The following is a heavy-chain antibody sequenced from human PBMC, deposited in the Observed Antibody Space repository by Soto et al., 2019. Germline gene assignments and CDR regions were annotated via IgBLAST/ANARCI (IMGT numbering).Heavy chain of an antibody. V-gene: IGHV4-59*03. CDR1: GGSITDYY. CDR3: AVHRATPGVALSNWFGP. D-gene: IGHD3-10*01. J-gene: IGHJ5*02. Sequence: SETLSLTCTVSGGSITDYYWSWIRQPPGKGLEWIGYFSYVRGTNNSPSLKSRATISGDTSKNQLSLNLSSVTVADTAVYYCAVHRATPGVALSNWFGPWGQGSLVTVSS. CDR2: FSYVRGT.